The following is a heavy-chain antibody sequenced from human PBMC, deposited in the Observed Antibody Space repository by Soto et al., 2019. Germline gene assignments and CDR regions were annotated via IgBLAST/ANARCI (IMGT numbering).Heavy chain of an antibody. Sequence: ASLNGYCKTSGYAYTGYYMDWVRQKTGQGLGWMGWINPNSGGTNYAQKFQGRVTMTRDTSISTAYMELSRLRSDDTAVYFCASRLDYDFWSALAYWGQGTLVPVFS. CDR3: ASRLDYDFWSALAY. D-gene: IGHD3-3*01. CDR2: INPNSGGT. V-gene: IGHV1-2*02. CDR1: GYAYTGYY. J-gene: IGHJ4*02.